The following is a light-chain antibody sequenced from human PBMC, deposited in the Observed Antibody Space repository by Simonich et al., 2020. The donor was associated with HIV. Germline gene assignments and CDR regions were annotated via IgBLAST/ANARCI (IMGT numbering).Light chain of an antibody. CDR2: DAS. Sequence: AIQLTQSPSSLSASVGDRVTITCRASQGISSALAWYQQKPGKAPKLLIYDASRLESGVPSRFSGSGSGTDFTLTISSLQPEDFATYYCQQTYNTPPWTFGQGTKVEIK. CDR3: QQTYNTPPWT. J-gene: IGKJ1*01. CDR1: QGISSA. V-gene: IGKV1D-13*01.